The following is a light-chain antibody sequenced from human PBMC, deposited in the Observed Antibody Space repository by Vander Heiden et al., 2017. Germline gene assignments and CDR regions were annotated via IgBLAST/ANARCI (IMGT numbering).Light chain of an antibody. Sequence: DIVMTQSPDSLVVSLGERATINCKSSQSVLYSSNNKNYLACYQQKPGQPPKLLIYWASTRESGGPDRFSGSGSGTDFTLTISSLQAEDVAVYYCQQYYSTPPITFGQGTRLEIK. V-gene: IGKV4-1*01. CDR2: WAS. J-gene: IGKJ5*01. CDR3: QQYYSTPPIT. CDR1: QSVLYSSNNKNY.